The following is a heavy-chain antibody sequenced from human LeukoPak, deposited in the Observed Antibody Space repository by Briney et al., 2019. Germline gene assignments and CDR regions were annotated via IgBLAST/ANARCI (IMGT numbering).Heavy chain of an antibody. CDR3: ARNTMIRGVIINWFDP. CDR2: MYQSGGS. D-gene: IGHD3-10*01. V-gene: IGHV4-38-2*01. Sequence: SETLSLTCAVSGYSISSGYYWGWIRQPPGKGLEWIGSMYQSGGSYYNPSLRSRVTISVDTSKNQFSLKLRSVTAADTAVYYCARNTMIRGVIINWFDPWGQGTLVTVSS. J-gene: IGHJ5*02. CDR1: GYSISSGYY.